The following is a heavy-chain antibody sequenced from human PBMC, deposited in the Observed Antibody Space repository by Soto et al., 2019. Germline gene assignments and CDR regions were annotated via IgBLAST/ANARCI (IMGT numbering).Heavy chain of an antibody. Sequence: GGSLRLSCAASGFTFSSYWMHWVRQAPGKGLVWVSRINSDGSSTSYADSVKGRFTISRDNAKNTLYLQMNSLRAEDTAVYYCARVLSGAIVVVVDYGMDVWGQGTTVTVSS. J-gene: IGHJ6*02. V-gene: IGHV3-74*01. D-gene: IGHD2-15*01. CDR2: INSDGSST. CDR1: GFTFSSYW. CDR3: ARVLSGAIVVVVDYGMDV.